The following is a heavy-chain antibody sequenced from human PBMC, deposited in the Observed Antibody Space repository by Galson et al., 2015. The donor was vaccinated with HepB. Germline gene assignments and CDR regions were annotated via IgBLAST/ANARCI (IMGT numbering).Heavy chain of an antibody. CDR2: IYPGDSET. V-gene: IGHV5-51*01. Sequence: QSGAEVKKPGESLKISCQGSGYNFNTYWIGWVRHVPGKAMEWMGIIYPGDSETRYSPSFQGQVILSVDKSISTAYLQWGSLRGSDPATYYCARQRDHGWGSFMEFWGRGTRVTVSS. J-gene: IGHJ4*02. CDR1: GYNFNTYW. D-gene: IGHD3-10*01. CDR3: ARQRDHGWGSFMEF.